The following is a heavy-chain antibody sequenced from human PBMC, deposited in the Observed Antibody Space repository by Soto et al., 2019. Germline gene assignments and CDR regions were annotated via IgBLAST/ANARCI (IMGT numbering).Heavy chain of an antibody. D-gene: IGHD3-3*01. CDR1: GFTFSSYA. CDR2: ISYDGSNK. CDR3: ARPLRFLEWQDYYYGMDV. Sequence: GGSLRLSCAASGFTFSSYAMHWVRQAPGKGLEWVAVISYDGSNKYYADSVKGRFTISRDNSKNTLYLQMNSLRAEDTAVYYCARPLRFLEWQDYYYGMDVWGQGTTVTVSS. J-gene: IGHJ6*02. V-gene: IGHV3-30-3*01.